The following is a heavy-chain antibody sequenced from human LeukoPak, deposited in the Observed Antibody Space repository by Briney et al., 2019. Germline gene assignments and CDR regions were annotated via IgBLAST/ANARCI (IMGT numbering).Heavy chain of an antibody. D-gene: IGHD3-3*01. CDR3: ARTHIPQYDFWTASI. CDR1: AFTFNNYW. Sequence: GGSLRLSCVASAFTFNNYWMHWVRQAPGKGPEWVSSISSISTYRHYADAVKGRFTISRDNTKNSLYLQMDSLRVEDTAVYYCARTHIPQYDFWTASIWGQGTLVAVSS. J-gene: IGHJ4*02. V-gene: IGHV3-21*01. CDR2: ISSISTYR.